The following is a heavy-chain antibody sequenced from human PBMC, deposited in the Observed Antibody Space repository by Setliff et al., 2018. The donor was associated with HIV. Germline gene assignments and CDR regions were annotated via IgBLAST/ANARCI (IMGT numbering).Heavy chain of an antibody. Sequence: PSETLSLTCTVSGGSISNGDHYWAWIRQSPGKGLEWIGYIYYTGDTYYRSSLESRVTISVDTSNNQFSLRLKSVTAADTAVYYCARDGLGEWELLIDYWGQGTLVTVSS. V-gene: IGHV4-30-4*08. CDR1: GGSISNGDHY. CDR2: IYYTGDT. J-gene: IGHJ4*02. CDR3: ARDGLGEWELLIDY. D-gene: IGHD1-26*01.